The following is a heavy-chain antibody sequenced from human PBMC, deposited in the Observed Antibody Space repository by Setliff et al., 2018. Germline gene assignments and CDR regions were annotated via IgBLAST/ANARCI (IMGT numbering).Heavy chain of an antibody. CDR2: IYHSGST. J-gene: IGHJ3*02. CDR1: GDSISSSNW. Sequence: SETLSLTCAVSGDSISSSNWWNWVRQPPGKGLEWIGEIYHSGSTKYNPSLKSRISISMHTSRDQLSLQLTAVTAADTAVYYCARGPSSGSYSDAFDIWGQGTMVTVSS. V-gene: IGHV4-4*02. CDR3: ARGPSSGSYSDAFDI. D-gene: IGHD1-26*01.